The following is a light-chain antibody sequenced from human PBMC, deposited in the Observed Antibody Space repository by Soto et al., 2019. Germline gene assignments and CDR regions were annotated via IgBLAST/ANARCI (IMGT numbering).Light chain of an antibody. CDR2: GAS. CDR1: QTVNNNY. Sequence: ELVLTQSPGTLSLSPGERATLSCRASQTVNNNYLAWCQQIPGQAPRLLISGASGRATGTPDRFSGSASGTDFTLTISRLEPEDFAVYYCQQYGSSPLTFGGGTKVDIK. V-gene: IGKV3-20*01. J-gene: IGKJ4*01. CDR3: QQYGSSPLT.